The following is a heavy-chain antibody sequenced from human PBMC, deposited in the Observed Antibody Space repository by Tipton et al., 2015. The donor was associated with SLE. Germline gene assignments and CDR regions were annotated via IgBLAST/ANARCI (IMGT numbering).Heavy chain of an antibody. D-gene: IGHD2-15*01. V-gene: IGHV1-46*02. J-gene: IGHJ2*01. CDR3: ARAAAGDIRGYFDL. CDR1: GYTFNTYY. Sequence: QLVQSGAEVKKPGASVKVSCKASGYTFNTYYMHWVRQAPGQGLEWMGIINPSGGSTSYAQKFQDRVTMTRDTSTSTVYMELSSLRSEDTAVYYCARAAAGDIRGYFDLWGRGTLVTVSS. CDR2: INPSGGST.